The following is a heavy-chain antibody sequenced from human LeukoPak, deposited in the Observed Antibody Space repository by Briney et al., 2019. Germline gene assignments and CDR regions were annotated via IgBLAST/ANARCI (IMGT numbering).Heavy chain of an antibody. V-gene: IGHV3-30-3*01. CDR3: AKSERFLEWFPSGTGFDY. CDR1: GFTVSSNY. CDR2: ISYDGSNK. D-gene: IGHD3-3*01. J-gene: IGHJ4*02. Sequence: PGGSLRLSCAASGFTVSSNYMSWVRQAPGKGLEWVAVISYDGSNKYYADSVKGRFTISRDNSKNTLYLQMNSLRAEDTAVYYCAKSERFLEWFPSGTGFDYWGQGTLVTVSS.